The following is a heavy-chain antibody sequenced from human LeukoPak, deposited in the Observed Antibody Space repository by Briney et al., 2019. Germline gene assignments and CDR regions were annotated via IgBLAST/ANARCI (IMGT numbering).Heavy chain of an antibody. CDR3: AKGAGGFSYYNWFDP. J-gene: IGHJ5*02. V-gene: IGHV4-39*07. CDR2: NYSGTT. CDR1: GGSISSSPYY. D-gene: IGHD5-18*01. Sequence: SETLSLTCTVSGGSISSSPYYWGWIRQPPGTGLEWVGSNYSGTTHYNPSLESRVTISVDTSKNQFSLKLASVTAADTAIYYCAKGAGGFSYYNWFDPWGQGTLVTVSS.